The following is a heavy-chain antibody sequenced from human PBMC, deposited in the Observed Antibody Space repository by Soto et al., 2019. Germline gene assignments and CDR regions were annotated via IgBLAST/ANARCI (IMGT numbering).Heavy chain of an antibody. D-gene: IGHD3-22*01. V-gene: IGHV4-59*01. Sequence: PSETLSLTCTVSGGLISNYYWSWIRRTPGKGLEWIGYLYYSEITKYNPSLQSRVTISVDTSNQLSLKLTSVTAADTAVYYCARGAYDSSVYYNEPFDSWGQGTLVTVSS. CDR3: ARGAYDSSVYYNEPFDS. J-gene: IGHJ4*02. CDR1: GGLISNYY. CDR2: LYYSEIT.